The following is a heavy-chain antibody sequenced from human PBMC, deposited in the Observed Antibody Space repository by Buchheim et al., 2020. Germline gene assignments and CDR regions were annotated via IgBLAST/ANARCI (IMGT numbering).Heavy chain of an antibody. Sequence: QVQLVESGGGVVRPGRSLRLSCAASGFTFSSYAMHWVRQAPGKGLEWVAVISYDGSNKYYADSVKGRFTISRDNSKNTLYLQMNSLRAKDTAVYYCASPPLSMIVVVITPFDYWGQGTL. V-gene: IGHV3-30-3*01. J-gene: IGHJ4*02. CDR1: GFTFSSYA. CDR2: ISYDGSNK. CDR3: ASPPLSMIVVVITPFDY. D-gene: IGHD3-22*01.